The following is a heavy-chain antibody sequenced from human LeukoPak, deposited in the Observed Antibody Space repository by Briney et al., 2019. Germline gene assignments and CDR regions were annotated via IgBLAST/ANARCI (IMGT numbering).Heavy chain of an antibody. CDR2: IYTSGST. Sequence: SETLSLTCTVSGGSISSYYWSWIRQPAGKGLEWIGRIYTSGSTNYNPSLKSRVTMSVDTSKNQFSLKLSSVTAADTAVYYCARGRVTGKSYYYYYMDVWGKGTTVTVSS. J-gene: IGHJ6*03. D-gene: IGHD1-20*01. CDR3: ARGRVTGKSYYYYYMDV. V-gene: IGHV4-4*07. CDR1: GGSISSYY.